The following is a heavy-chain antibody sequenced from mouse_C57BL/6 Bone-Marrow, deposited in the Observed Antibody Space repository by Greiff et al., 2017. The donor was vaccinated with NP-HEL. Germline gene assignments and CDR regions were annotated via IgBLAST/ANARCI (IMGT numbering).Heavy chain of an antibody. CDR2: IRLKSDNYAT. V-gene: IGHV6-3*01. CDR1: GFTFSNYW. CDR3: TAEGSRIEYYFDY. J-gene: IGHJ2*01. Sequence: EVNLVESGGGLVQPGGSMKLSCVASGFTFSNYWMNWVRQSPEKGLEWVAQIRLKSDNYATHYAESVKGRFTISRDDSKSSVYLQMNNLRAEDTGIYYCTAEGSRIEYYFDYWGQGTTLTVSS.